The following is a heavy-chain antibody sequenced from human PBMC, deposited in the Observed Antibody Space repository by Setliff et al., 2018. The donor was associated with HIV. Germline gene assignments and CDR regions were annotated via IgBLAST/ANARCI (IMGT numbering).Heavy chain of an antibody. V-gene: IGHV1-2*06. D-gene: IGHD2-15*01. Sequence: WASVKVSCKASGYTFTGYYINWVRRAPGQGLEWMGRINPNSGDTNYTQSFQGRVTMTRDRSINTAYLELSSLKSDDTAVYYCARDKDGFDIWGQGTMVTVSS. J-gene: IGHJ3*02. CDR3: ARDKDGFDI. CDR1: GYTFTGYY. CDR2: INPNSGDT.